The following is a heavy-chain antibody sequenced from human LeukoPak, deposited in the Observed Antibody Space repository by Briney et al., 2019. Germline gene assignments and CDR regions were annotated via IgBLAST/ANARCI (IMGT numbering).Heavy chain of an antibody. CDR2: INHSGST. V-gene: IGHV4-34*01. Sequence: SETLSLTCAVYGGSFSGYYWSWIRQPPGKGLEWIGEINHSGSTNYNPSLESRVTISVDTSKNQFSLKLSSVTAADTAVYYCARGYSSSSYNWFDPWGQGTLVTVSS. CDR1: GGSFSGYY. D-gene: IGHD6-13*01. J-gene: IGHJ5*02. CDR3: ARGYSSSSYNWFDP.